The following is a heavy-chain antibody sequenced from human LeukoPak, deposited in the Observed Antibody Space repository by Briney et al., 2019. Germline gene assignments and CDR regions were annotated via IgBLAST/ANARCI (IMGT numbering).Heavy chain of an antibody. CDR1: GYTFTSYG. J-gene: IGHJ6*03. Sequence: SVKVSCKASGYTFTSYGISWVRQAPGQGLEWMGGIIPISGTTNYAQKFQGRVTITADKSTSTAYMELSSLRSEDTAVYYCATLCCGSYYMDVWGKGTTATVSS. CDR2: IIPISGTT. V-gene: IGHV1-69*06. CDR3: ATLCCGSYYMDV. D-gene: IGHD6-25*01.